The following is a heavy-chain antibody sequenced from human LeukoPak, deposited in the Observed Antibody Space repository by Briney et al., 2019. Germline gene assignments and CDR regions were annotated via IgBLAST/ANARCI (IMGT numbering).Heavy chain of an antibody. D-gene: IGHD5-24*01. CDR1: GFTFSSSW. Sequence: PGGSLRLSCAAYGFTFSSSWMYWVRQAPGKGLVWVSRIDSDGSDTTYADSVKGRFTISRDNAKNTLYLQMNSLRAEDTAVYYCARAGYNWEHDYWGQGTLVTVSS. CDR2: IDSDGSDT. CDR3: ARAGYNWEHDY. J-gene: IGHJ4*02. V-gene: IGHV3-74*01.